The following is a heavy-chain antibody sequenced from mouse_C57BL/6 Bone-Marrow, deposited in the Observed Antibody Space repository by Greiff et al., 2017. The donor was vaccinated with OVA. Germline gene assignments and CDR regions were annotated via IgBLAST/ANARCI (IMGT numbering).Heavy chain of an antibody. CDR2: ISSGSSTI. D-gene: IGHD2-12*01. Sequence: EVPLVESGGGLVKPGGSLKLSCAASGFTFSDYGMHWVRQAPEKGLEWVAYISSGSSTIYYADTVKGRFTISRDNAKNTLFLQMTSLRSEDTAMYYCARGGYSPYWYFDVWGTGTTVTVSS. V-gene: IGHV5-17*01. J-gene: IGHJ1*03. CDR1: GFTFSDYG. CDR3: ARGGYSPYWYFDV.